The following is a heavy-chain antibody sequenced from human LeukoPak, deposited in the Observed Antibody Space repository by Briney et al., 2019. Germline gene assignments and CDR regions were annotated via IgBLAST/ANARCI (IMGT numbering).Heavy chain of an antibody. D-gene: IGHD2-2*02. Sequence: GGSLRLSCAASGFTFSSYGMHWVRQAPGKGLEWVAVIWYDGSNKYYADSVKGRFTISRDNSKNTLYLQMSSLRAEDTAVYYCARARYCSSTSCYTGVMDYWGQGTLVTVSS. J-gene: IGHJ4*02. CDR3: ARARYCSSTSCYTGVMDY. CDR2: IWYDGSNK. CDR1: GFTFSSYG. V-gene: IGHV3-33*01.